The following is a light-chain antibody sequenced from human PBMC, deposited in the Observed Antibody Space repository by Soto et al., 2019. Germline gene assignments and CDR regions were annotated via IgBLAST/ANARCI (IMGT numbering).Light chain of an antibody. CDR1: QPISNY. CDR3: QQSYTFPFT. J-gene: IGKJ2*01. CDR2: AAS. V-gene: IGKV1-39*01. Sequence: DIQMTQSPSSLSASVGDRVTITCRASQPISNYLNWYQQKPGKAPKFLISAASTLQSGVLSRFSGYGSGTDFTLAISSLHPDDFATYYCQQSYTFPFTFGQGTKLDIK.